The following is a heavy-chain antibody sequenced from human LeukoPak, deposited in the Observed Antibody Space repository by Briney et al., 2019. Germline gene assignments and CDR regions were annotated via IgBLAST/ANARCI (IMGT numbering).Heavy chain of an antibody. D-gene: IGHD3-22*01. CDR3: ARDHHHSRGYYFVDY. J-gene: IGHJ4*02. Sequence: GGSLRLSCAASGFTLSAYSMNWVRQAPGKGLEWVSYISGGGSTIYYADSVRGRFTISRDNAKNSLYLQINSLRADDTAVYYCARDHHHSRGYYFVDYWGQGTLVTVSS. CDR1: GFTLSAYS. CDR2: ISGGGSTI. V-gene: IGHV3-48*04.